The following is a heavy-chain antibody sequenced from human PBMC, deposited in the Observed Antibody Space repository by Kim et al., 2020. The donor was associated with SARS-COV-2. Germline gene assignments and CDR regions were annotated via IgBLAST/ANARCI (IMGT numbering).Heavy chain of an antibody. CDR3: ARGRGYCSSTSCYTEFDP. J-gene: IGHJ5*02. CDR1: GFTFSSYS. Sequence: GGSLRLSCAASGFTFSSYSMNWVRQAPGKGLEWVSSISSSSSYIYYADSVKGRFTISRDNAKNSLYLQMNSLRAEDTAVYYCARGRGYCSSTSCYTEFDPWGQGTLVTVSS. V-gene: IGHV3-21*01. CDR2: ISSSSSYI. D-gene: IGHD2-2*02.